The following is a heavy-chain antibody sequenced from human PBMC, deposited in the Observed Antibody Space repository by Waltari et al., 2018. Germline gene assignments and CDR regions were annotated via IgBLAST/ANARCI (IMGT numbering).Heavy chain of an antibody. J-gene: IGHJ5*02. CDR3: ATKPTDSAWYER. D-gene: IGHD4-4*01. Sequence: EVQLVESGGGLIQPGGSLRLSCAASGFPVSTNYMRWVRQAPGKGLEWVSVIYSDGRTYYAASVEGRFTISRDDSKNTLYLQMNSLGLEDTAVYYCATKPTDSAWYERWGQGTLVTVSS. CDR2: IYSDGRT. V-gene: IGHV3-53*01. CDR1: GFPVSTNY.